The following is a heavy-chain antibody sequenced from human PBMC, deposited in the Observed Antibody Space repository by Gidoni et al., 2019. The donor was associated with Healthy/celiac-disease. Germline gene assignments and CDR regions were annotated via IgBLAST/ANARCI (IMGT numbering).Heavy chain of an antibody. V-gene: IGHV3-30*18. CDR2: ISYDGSNK. Sequence: QVQLVESGGGVVQPGRSLRLSCAASGFTFSSYGMPWVRQAPGKGLEWVAVISYDGSNKYYADSVKGRFTISRDNSKNTLYLQMNSLRAEDTAVYYCAKRVGYSYGDRWGANRWFDPWGQGTLVTVSS. CDR1: GFTFSSYG. CDR3: AKRVGYSYGDRWGANRWFDP. D-gene: IGHD5-18*01. J-gene: IGHJ5*02.